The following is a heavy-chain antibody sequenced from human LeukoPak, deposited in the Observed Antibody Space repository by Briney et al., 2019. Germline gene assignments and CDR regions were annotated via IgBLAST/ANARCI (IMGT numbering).Heavy chain of an antibody. Sequence: ASVKVSCEASGYSFTDYYIHWVRQAPGQGLEWMGWINPNSGGTKYAQKFQGRVTMTRDTSTSAAYVELSRLRSDDTAMYYCAALGSPNFDNWGQGTLVTVSS. CDR2: INPNSGGT. J-gene: IGHJ4*02. V-gene: IGHV1-2*02. CDR1: GYSFTDYY. CDR3: AALGSPNFDN. D-gene: IGHD2-15*01.